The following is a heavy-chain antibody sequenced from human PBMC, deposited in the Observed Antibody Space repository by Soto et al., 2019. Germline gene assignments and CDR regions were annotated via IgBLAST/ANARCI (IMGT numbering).Heavy chain of an antibody. V-gene: IGHV4-59*01. CDR2: IYYSGST. CDR1: GGSISSYY. J-gene: IGHJ4*02. Sequence: PSETLSLTCTVSGGSISSYYWSWIRQPPGKGLEWIGYIYYSGSTNYNPSLKSRVTISVDTSKNQFSLKLSSVTAADTAVYYCARGDCSGGSCYLGKLDYWGQGTLVTVSS. CDR3: ARGDCSGGSCYLGKLDY. D-gene: IGHD2-15*01.